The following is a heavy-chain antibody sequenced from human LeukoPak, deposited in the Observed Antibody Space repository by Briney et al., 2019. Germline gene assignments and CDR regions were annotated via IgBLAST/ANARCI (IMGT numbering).Heavy chain of an antibody. CDR3: ARGYYCGGDCYSSRFDP. J-gene: IGHJ5*02. Sequence: SEILSLTCTVSGGSISSSSYYWGWIRQPPGKGLEWIGSIYSSGSTYYNPSLKSRVTISVDTSKNQFSLRLSSVTAADTAVYYRARGYYCGGDCYSSRFDPWGQGTLVTVSS. CDR2: IYSSGST. CDR1: GGSISSSSYY. D-gene: IGHD2-21*02. V-gene: IGHV4-39*07.